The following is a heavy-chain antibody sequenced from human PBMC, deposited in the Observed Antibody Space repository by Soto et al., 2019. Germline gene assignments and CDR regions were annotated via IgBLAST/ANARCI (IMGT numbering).Heavy chain of an antibody. CDR1: GGTFSSYA. CDR3: AREPLESYYDFWSGYYTDYYVMDV. CDR2: IIPIFGTA. Sequence: SVKVSCKASGGTFSSYAISWVRQAPGQGLEWMGGIIPIFGTANYAQKFQGRVTITADESTSTAYMELSSLRSEDTAVYYCAREPLESYYDFWSGYYTDYYVMDVWGQGTTVTVSS. V-gene: IGHV1-69*13. J-gene: IGHJ6*02. D-gene: IGHD3-3*01.